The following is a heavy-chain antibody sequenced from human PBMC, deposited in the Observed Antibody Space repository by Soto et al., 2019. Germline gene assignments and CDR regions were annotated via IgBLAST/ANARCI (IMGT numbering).Heavy chain of an antibody. Sequence: PSETLSLTCTVSGGSISSYYWSWIRQPPGKGLEWIGYIYYSGSTTYNPSLRSRVTISVDTSKNQFSLKLSSVTAADTAVYYCARGYFYDSSAYYSYLDYWSQGTLVTVS. CDR2: IYYSGST. V-gene: IGHV4-59*01. D-gene: IGHD3-22*01. CDR3: ARGYFYDSSAYYSYLDY. J-gene: IGHJ4*02. CDR1: GGSISSYY.